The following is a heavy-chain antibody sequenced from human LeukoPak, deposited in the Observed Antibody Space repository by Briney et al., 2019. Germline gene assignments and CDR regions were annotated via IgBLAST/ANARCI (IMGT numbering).Heavy chain of an antibody. D-gene: IGHD1-26*01. J-gene: IGHJ4*02. CDR2: ISTSSSYI. CDR1: GFPFSGYS. Sequence: GGSLRLSCAASGFPFSGYSMSWVRQAPGKGLEWVSSISTSSSYIYYLDSVKGRLTISRNNAKNSLYLQMNSLRAEDTAVYYCARDDGSYSRSPGFDYWGQGTLVTVSS. V-gene: IGHV3-21*01. CDR3: ARDDGSYSRSPGFDY.